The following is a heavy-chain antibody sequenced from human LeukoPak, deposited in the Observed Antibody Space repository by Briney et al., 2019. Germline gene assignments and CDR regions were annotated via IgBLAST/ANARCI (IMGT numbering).Heavy chain of an antibody. V-gene: IGHV1-2*02. J-gene: IGHJ4*02. CDR3: ARGGYSYEY. CDR2: INPNSGGT. Sequence: ASVKISCKASGYTFTGYYMHWGRHPPGQGLQWMGWINPNSGGTNYAHKFQGRVTMTRDTSISTAHMELSRLRSDDTAVYYCARGGYSYEYWGQGTLVTVSS. CDR1: GYTFTGYY. D-gene: IGHD5-18*01.